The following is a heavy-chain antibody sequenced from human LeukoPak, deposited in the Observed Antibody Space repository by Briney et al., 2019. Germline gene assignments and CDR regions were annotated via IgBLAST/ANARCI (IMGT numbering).Heavy chain of an antibody. J-gene: IGHJ4*02. CDR2: LYFGGST. D-gene: IGHD3-16*01. V-gene: IGHV4-39*01. CDR3: ARRGGALRSPIDY. Sequence: PSETLSLTCTVSGDSLSSSSYYCGWIRQPPGKALEWIGSLYFGGSTYYNPSLKSRVTISVDTSPNRFSLKLTSVTAADTAVYYCARRGGALRSPIDYWGQGTLVTVSS. CDR1: GDSLSSSSYY.